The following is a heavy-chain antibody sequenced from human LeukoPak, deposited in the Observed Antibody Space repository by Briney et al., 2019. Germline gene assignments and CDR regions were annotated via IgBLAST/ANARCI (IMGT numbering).Heavy chain of an antibody. D-gene: IGHD2-21*02. CDR2: IWYDGSNK. J-gene: IGHJ4*02. CDR3: ARGRWLLLYYFDY. CDR1: GFTFSSYG. Sequence: GGSLRLSCAASGFTFSSYGMHWVRQAPGKGLEWVAVIWYDGSNKYYADSVKGRFTISRDNSKNTLYLQMNSLRAEDTAVYYCARGRWLLLYYFDYWGQGTLVTVSS. V-gene: IGHV3-33*01.